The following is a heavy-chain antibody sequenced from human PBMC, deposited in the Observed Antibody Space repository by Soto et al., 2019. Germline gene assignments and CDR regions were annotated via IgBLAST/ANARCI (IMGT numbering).Heavy chain of an antibody. D-gene: IGHD4-4*01. CDR3: ARDRSNNDC. CDR2: ISPYNFKT. V-gene: IGHV1-18*01. J-gene: IGHJ4*02. Sequence: GASVKVSCKASGFTFGTYGISWVRQAPGQGLEWMGWISPYNFKTDYAQMFQGRVTMTTDTSTSTVYMELRTLRSDDTAVYYCARDRSNNDCWGQGTLVTVSS. CDR1: GFTFGTYG.